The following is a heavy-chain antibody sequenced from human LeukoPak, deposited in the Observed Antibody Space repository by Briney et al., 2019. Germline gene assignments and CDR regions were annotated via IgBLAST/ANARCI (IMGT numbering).Heavy chain of an antibody. J-gene: IGHJ4*02. D-gene: IGHD2-21*02. CDR3: AVVVVADPMYFFDY. Sequence: AGTLSLTCAVSGPSIIITDGWSWVRQPPGTGLEWTGEVFQSETTNYNPSLKSRVTMSVDQSKNQFSLKLNSVTAADTAVYYCAVVVVADPMYFFDYWGQGTLVTVSS. V-gene: IGHV4-4*02. CDR2: VFQSETT. CDR1: GPSIIITDG.